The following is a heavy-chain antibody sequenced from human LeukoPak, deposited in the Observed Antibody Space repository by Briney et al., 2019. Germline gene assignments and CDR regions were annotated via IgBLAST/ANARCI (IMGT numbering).Heavy chain of an antibody. V-gene: IGHV3-7*01. J-gene: IGHJ4*02. CDR3: ARSAGSSGWYEGYYFDY. CDR1: GFTFSNAW. CDR2: IKQDGSEK. D-gene: IGHD6-13*01. Sequence: PGGSLRLSCAASGFTFSNAWMSWVRQAPGKGLEWVANIKQDGSEKYYVDSVKGRFTISRDNAKISLYLQMNSLRAEDTAVYYCARSAGSSGWYEGYYFDYWGQGTLVTVSS.